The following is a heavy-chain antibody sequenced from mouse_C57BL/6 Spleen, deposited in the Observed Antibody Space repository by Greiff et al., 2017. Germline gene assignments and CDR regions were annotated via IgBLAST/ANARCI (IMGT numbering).Heavy chain of an antibody. CDR1: GYTFTDYY. CDR3: ARGHDCGSSYWYCDV. J-gene: IGHJ1*03. V-gene: IGHV1-26*01. D-gene: IGHD1-1*01. Sequence: VQLQQSGPELVKPGASVKISCKASGYTFTDYYMNWVKQSHGKSLEWIGDINPNNGGTSYNQKFKGKATLTVDKSSSTAYMELRSLTSEDSAVYYCARGHDCGSSYWYCDVWGTGTTVTVSS. CDR2: INPNNGGT.